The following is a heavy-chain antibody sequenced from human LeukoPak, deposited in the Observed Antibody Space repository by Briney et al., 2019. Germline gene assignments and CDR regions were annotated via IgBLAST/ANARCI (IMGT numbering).Heavy chain of an antibody. CDR3: ARVGARTGTPYYYYYMDV. V-gene: IGHV4-59*01. D-gene: IGHD1-7*01. CDR2: IYYSGST. J-gene: IGHJ6*03. Sequence: SETLSLTCTVSGGSISSYYWSWIRQPPGKGLEWIGYIYYSGSTNYNPSLKSRVTISVDTSKNQFSLKLSSVTAADTAVYYCARVGARTGTPYYYYYMDVWGKGTTVTVSS. CDR1: GGSISSYY.